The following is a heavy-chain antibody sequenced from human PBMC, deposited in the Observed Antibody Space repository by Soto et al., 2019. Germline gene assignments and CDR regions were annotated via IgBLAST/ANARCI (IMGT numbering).Heavy chain of an antibody. CDR3: TRRVSILTGFPSYYYMDV. J-gene: IGHJ6*03. D-gene: IGHD3-9*01. CDR2: IRSKANSYAT. V-gene: IGHV3-73*01. CDR1: GFTFSGSA. Sequence: EVQLVESGGGLVQPGGSLKLSCAASGFTFSGSAMHWVRQASGKGLEWVGRIRSKANSYATAYAASVKGRFTSSRDDSTNTTNMQMNSLKTEDTAVYYCTRRVSILTGFPSYYYMDVWGKGTTVTVSS.